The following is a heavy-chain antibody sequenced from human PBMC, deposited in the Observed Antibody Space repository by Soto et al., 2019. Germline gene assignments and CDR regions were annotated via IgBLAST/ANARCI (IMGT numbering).Heavy chain of an antibody. J-gene: IGHJ6*02. D-gene: IGHD3-16*01. V-gene: IGHV3-23*01. CDR1: GFTFSSHV. Sequence: EVHLLDSGGGLVQPGRSLQLSCAASGFTFSSHVMSWVRQAPGKGLEWVSCSGGSDGRTFYADSVKGRFTISRDNSKNTLPLQMNSLRAVDTAVYYCARLMSVNYYFFYGMDVWAQWTTVTVSS. CDR2: SGGSDGRT. CDR3: ARLMSVNYYFFYGMDV.